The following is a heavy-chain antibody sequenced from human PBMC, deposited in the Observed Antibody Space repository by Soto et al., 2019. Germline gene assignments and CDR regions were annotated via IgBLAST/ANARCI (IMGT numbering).Heavy chain of an antibody. V-gene: IGHV4-39*01. CDR1: GGSISSTSYY. J-gene: IGHJ3*01. Sequence: QLQLQESGPGLVKPSETLSLTCTVSGGSISSTSYYWGWVRQPPGKGLEWLGTIHYSGTTYYNPSLKSRVIISVDTSKNQFSLRLTSVTAADTAVYFCARAKHVYDAFDLWGLGTMVTVSS. CDR2: IHYSGTT. CDR3: ARAKHVYDAFDL. D-gene: IGHD2-8*01.